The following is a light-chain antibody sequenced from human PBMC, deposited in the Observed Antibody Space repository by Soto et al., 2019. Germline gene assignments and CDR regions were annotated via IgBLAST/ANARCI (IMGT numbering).Light chain of an antibody. Sequence: EVVLTQSPGTLSLSPGERATLSCRASQSVSSNYFAWYQQKPGQAPRLLIYGVSSRATGIPDRFSGSGSGTDFTLTISRLEPEDFAVYYCEQYGSSPRTFGQGTKVDIK. CDR2: GVS. CDR1: QSVSSNY. V-gene: IGKV3-20*01. J-gene: IGKJ1*01. CDR3: EQYGSSPRT.